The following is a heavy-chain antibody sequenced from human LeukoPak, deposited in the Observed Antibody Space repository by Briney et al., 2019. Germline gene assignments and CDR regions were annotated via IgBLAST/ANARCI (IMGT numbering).Heavy chain of an antibody. D-gene: IGHD6-19*01. CDR2: ISGSGFTT. V-gene: IGHV3-23*01. CDR3: AKGRSRDCSSGWYFDS. CDR1: GFTFGNYA. J-gene: IGHJ4*02. Sequence: GGSLRLSCAASGFTFGNYALNWVRQTPGKGLEWVSGISGSGFTTYYADSLKGRFTISRDNSKNTLYLQMNSLRAEDTAVYYCAKGRSRDCSSGWYFDSWGQGTLVTVSS.